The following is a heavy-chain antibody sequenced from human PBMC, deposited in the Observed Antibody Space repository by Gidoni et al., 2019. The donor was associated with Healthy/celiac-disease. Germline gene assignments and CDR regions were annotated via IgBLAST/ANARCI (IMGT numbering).Heavy chain of an antibody. CDR1: GYSFTSYW. CDR2: IYPGDSDT. V-gene: IGHV5-51*01. Sequence: EVQLVQSGAEVKKPGESLKISCKGSGYSFTSYWIGWVRQMPGKGLEWMGIIYPGDSDTRYSPSFQGHVPISADKSISTAYLQWSSLKASDTAMYYCARGGYHSSSWFTRYYYGMDVWGQGTTVTVSS. J-gene: IGHJ6*02. CDR3: ARGGYHSSSWFTRYYYGMDV. D-gene: IGHD6-13*01.